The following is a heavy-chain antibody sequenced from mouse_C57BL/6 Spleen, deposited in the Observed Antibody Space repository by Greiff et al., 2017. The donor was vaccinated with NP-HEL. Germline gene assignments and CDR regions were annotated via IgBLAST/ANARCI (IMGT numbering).Heavy chain of an antibody. CDR3: ARSTPNQAWFAY. CDR1: GYTFTSYW. V-gene: IGHV1-69*01. CDR2: IDPSDSYT. J-gene: IGHJ3*01. Sequence: VQLQQSGAELVMPGASVKLSCKASGYTFTSYWMHWVKQRPGQGLEWIGEIDPSDSYTNYNQKFKGKSTLTVDKSSSTAYMQLSSLTSEDSAVYYCARSTPNQAWFAYWGQGTLVTVSA.